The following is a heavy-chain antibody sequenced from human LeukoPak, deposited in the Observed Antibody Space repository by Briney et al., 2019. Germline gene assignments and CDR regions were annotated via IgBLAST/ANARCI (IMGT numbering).Heavy chain of an antibody. Sequence: ASVKVSCKASGYTFTSYDINWVRQATGQGLEWMGWMNPNSGNTGYAQKFQGRVTMTRNTSISTAYMELSSLRSEDTAVYYCARLWFGVKTFDYWGQGTLVTVSS. CDR2: MNPNSGNT. V-gene: IGHV1-8*01. J-gene: IGHJ4*02. CDR3: ARLWFGVKTFDY. CDR1: GYTFTSYD. D-gene: IGHD3-10*01.